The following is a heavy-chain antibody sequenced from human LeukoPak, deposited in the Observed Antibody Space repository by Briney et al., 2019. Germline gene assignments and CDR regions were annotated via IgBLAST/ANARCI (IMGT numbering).Heavy chain of an antibody. Sequence: GASVKVSSKASGYTFTSHGISWVRQAPGQGLEWMGWISTYNGNTNYAQKVQGRVTMTTDTSTSTAYMELRSLRSDDTAAYYCARDYSSGWPNFDYWGQGTLVTVSS. D-gene: IGHD6-19*01. CDR2: ISTYNGNT. J-gene: IGHJ4*02. CDR3: ARDYSSGWPNFDY. V-gene: IGHV1-18*01. CDR1: GYTFTSHG.